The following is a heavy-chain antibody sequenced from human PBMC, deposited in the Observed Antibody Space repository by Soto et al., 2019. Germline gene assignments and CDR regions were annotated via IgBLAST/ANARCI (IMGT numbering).Heavy chain of an antibody. J-gene: IGHJ4*02. CDR2: ISAYNGNT. CDR1: GYTFNSYG. D-gene: IGHD3-9*01. Sequence: GASVKVSCTASGYTFNSYGISWVRQDPGQGLEWMGWISAYNGNTKYAQKVQGRVTMTTDTSTSTAYMELRSLRSDDTAVYFCAREPPYDILTGYYSTFDYWGQGTLVTVSS. CDR3: AREPPYDILTGYYSTFDY. V-gene: IGHV1-18*01.